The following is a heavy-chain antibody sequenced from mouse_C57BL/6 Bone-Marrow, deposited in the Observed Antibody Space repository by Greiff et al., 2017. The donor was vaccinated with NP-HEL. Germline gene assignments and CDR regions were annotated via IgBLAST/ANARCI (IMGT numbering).Heavy chain of an antibody. CDR3: ARWSFAY. J-gene: IGHJ3*01. V-gene: IGHV1-76*01. CDR2: IYPGSGNT. CDR1: GYTFTDYY. Sequence: QVQLQQSGAELVRPGASVKLSCKASGYTFTDYYINWVKQRPGQGLEWIARIYPGSGNTYYNEKFKGKATLTAEKSSSTAYMQLSSLTSEDSAVYFCARWSFAYWGQGTLVTVSA.